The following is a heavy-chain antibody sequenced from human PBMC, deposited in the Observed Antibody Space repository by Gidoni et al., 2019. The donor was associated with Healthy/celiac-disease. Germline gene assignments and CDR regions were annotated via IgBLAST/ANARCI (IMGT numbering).Heavy chain of an antibody. CDR3: ARAKDRSPGRPYFDY. CDR1: GFTFISYG. J-gene: IGHJ4*02. D-gene: IGHD3-10*01. Sequence: QVQRVESGGRVVQPGRSLRLSCAASGFTFISYGMHWGRQAQGKGLGWVAVIRDDRSNKYYAYSVKVRFTISRDNSKNTLYLQMNSLRAEDTAVYYCARAKDRSPGRPYFDYWGQGTLVTVSS. V-gene: IGHV3-33*01. CDR2: IRDDRSNK.